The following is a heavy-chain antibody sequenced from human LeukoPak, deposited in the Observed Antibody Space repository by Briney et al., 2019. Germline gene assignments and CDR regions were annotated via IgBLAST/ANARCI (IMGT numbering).Heavy chain of an antibody. Sequence: GGSLRLSCPVSGFTFSSYAMSWVRQAPGRGLGWVSVISISGESAYYADSVKGRFTISRDNSKNTLYPQMNSLRAEDTAVYYCAKDRGSGYHYFDYWGQGTLVTVSS. CDR3: AKDRGSGYHYFDY. V-gene: IGHV3-23*01. CDR2: ISISGESA. D-gene: IGHD3-22*01. CDR1: GFTFSSYA. J-gene: IGHJ4*02.